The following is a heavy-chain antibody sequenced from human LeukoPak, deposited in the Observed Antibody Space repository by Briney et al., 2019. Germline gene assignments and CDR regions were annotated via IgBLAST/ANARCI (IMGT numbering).Heavy chain of an antibody. D-gene: IGHD3-16*02. Sequence: GGSLRLSCAASGFTFSSYGMSWVRQAPGKGLEWVANIKLDGSEKYYVDSVKGRFTISRDNAKKSLYLQMNSLRDEDTAVYYCARDFFAFGGVIALLDYWGQGTLVTVSS. CDR3: ARDFFAFGGVIALLDY. J-gene: IGHJ4*02. V-gene: IGHV3-7*01. CDR2: IKLDGSEK. CDR1: GFTFSSYG.